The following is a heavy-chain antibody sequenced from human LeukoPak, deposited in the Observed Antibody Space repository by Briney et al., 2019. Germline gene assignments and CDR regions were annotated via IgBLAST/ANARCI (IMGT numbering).Heavy chain of an antibody. D-gene: IGHD5-18*01. CDR2: IIPTFGTA. CDR3: ARDRGYSYGPLNWFDP. CDR1: GGTFSSYA. Sequence: SVKVSCKASGGTFSSYAISWVRQAPGQGLEWMGRIIPTFGTANYAQKFQGRVTITTDESTSTAYMELSSPRSEDTAVYYCARDRGYSYGPLNWFDPWGQGTLVTVSS. J-gene: IGHJ5*02. V-gene: IGHV1-69*05.